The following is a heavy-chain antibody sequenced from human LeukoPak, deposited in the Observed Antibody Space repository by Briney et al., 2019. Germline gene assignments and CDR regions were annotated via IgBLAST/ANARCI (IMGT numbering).Heavy chain of an antibody. CDR2: IKQDGSEK. D-gene: IGHD5-24*01. J-gene: IGHJ6*02. CDR3: ARDQPDGDGYNTYSYYYGMDV. V-gene: IGHV3-7*01. CDR1: RFTLGTYW. Sequence: GGSLRLSCAASRFTLGTYWMTWVRQGPGKGLEWVTNIKQDGSEKYYVDSVKGRFIVSRDNAKNSLFLQMNSLRAEDTGVYYCARDQPDGDGYNTYSYYYGMDVWGQGTTVTVSS.